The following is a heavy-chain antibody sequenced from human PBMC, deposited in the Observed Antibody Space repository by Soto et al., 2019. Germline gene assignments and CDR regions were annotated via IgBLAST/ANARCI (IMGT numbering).Heavy chain of an antibody. CDR3: ARSLRVRGVIITLVSGWFDP. CDR1: GGSFSGYY. D-gene: IGHD3-10*01. J-gene: IGHJ5*02. Sequence: PSETLSLTCAVYGGSFSGYYWSWIRQPPGKGLEWIGKINHSGSTNYNPSLKSRVTISVDTSKNQFSLKLSLVTAADTAGYYYARSLRVRGVIITLVSGWFDPCGQGTLVTVSS. V-gene: IGHV4-34*01. CDR2: INHSGST.